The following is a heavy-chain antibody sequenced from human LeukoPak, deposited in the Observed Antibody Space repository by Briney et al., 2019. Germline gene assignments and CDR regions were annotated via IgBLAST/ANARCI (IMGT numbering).Heavy chain of an antibody. V-gene: IGHV3-74*01. CDR3: ATSRTFDY. CDR2: NGSST. CDR1: GFTFSSYR. J-gene: IGHJ4*02. Sequence: PGGSLRLSCAASGFTFSSYRMHWVRQSPGKGLVWVSGNGSSTSYADSVKGRFTISRDNAKNTVYLQMSSLRAEDTAVYHCATSRTFDYWGQGTLVTVSS.